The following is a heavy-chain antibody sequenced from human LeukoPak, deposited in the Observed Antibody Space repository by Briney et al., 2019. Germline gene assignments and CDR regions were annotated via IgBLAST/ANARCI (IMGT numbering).Heavy chain of an antibody. D-gene: IGHD1-1*01. CDR2: ITDDEDT. J-gene: IGHJ4*02. V-gene: IGHV3-23*01. CDR3: AKVNYWSPENYFDS. Sequence: GGSLRLSCVASGFPFRSYAMTWVRQTPGKGLESVSVITDDEDTYYADSVKGRFTISRDNSQNTVFLQMNSLRVEDTAVYYCAKVNYWSPENYFDSWGQGTLVTVSS. CDR1: GFPFRSYA.